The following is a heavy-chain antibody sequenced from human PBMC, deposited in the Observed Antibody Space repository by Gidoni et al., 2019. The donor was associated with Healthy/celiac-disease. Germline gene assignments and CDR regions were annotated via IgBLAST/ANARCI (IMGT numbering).Heavy chain of an antibody. CDR1: GGSLSSDY. V-gene: IGHV4-59*08. CDR2: IYYSGST. Sequence: QVQLQESGPGLAQPSESPSLTCTSSGGSLSSDYRSWVRQPPGKGLEWIGYIYYSGSTNYNPSLKSRVTISVDTSKNQFSLKLSSVTAADTAVYYCARLVNYGNLPYFDYWGQGTLVTVSS. CDR3: ARLVNYGNLPYFDY. D-gene: IGHD3-16*01. J-gene: IGHJ4*02.